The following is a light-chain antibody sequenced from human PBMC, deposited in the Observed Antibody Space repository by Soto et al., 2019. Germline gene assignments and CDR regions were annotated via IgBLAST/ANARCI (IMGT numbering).Light chain of an antibody. CDR2: AAA. CDR1: QSVSSAF. CDR3: QQYGDSPPT. V-gene: IGKV3-20*01. J-gene: IGKJ2*01. Sequence: IVLTQSPGTLSLSPGERATLSCRASQSVSSAFFAWYQQKPGQPLRLLIYAAASRATGIPVRLSGSGSATDFTLTISRLEPEDFAVYYCQQYGDSPPTFGRGTKVEIK.